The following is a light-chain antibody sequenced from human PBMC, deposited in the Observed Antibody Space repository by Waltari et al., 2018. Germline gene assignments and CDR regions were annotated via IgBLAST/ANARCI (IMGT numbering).Light chain of an antibody. CDR3: QQYNTLPAT. Sequence: GRACQGAYVNLALYQQKPGKAPKVLVHKASKLDNGFPSRFSGSGSETEFTFSISSLLPAEFATYYCQQYNTLPATFGVGT. J-gene: IGKJ4*01. CDR1: QGAYVN. CDR2: KAS. V-gene: IGKV1-5*03.